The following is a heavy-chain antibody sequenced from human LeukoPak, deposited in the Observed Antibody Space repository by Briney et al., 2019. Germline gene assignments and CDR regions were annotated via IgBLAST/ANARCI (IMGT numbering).Heavy chain of an antibody. V-gene: IGHV3-7*03. Sequence: GGSLRLSCAASGFTFTTYWMHWVRQAPGKGLEWVANIRYDGNEKYYGDSVKGRFTISRDNAKNSLFLQMNSLGAEDTAVYYCASLTHFDYWGQGTLVTVSS. CDR1: GFTFTTYW. CDR3: ASLTHFDY. CDR2: IRYDGNEK. J-gene: IGHJ4*02.